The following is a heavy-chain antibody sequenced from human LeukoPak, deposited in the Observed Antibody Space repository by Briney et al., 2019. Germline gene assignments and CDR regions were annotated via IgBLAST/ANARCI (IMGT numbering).Heavy chain of an antibody. Sequence: GASVKVSCKASGGTFSSYAISWVRQAPGQGLEWMGRITPILGIANYAQKFQGRVTITADKSTSTAYMELSSLRSEDTAVYYCARYSDGGSSDYFDYWGQGTLVTVSP. CDR1: GGTFSSYA. J-gene: IGHJ4*02. CDR3: ARYSDGGSSDYFDY. CDR2: ITPILGIA. D-gene: IGHD4-23*01. V-gene: IGHV1-69*04.